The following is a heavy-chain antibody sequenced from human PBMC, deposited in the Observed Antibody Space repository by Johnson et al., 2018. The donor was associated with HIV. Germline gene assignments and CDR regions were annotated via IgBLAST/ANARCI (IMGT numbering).Heavy chain of an antibody. V-gene: IGHV3-30*02. J-gene: IGHJ3*02. CDR1: GFTFSSYG. D-gene: IGHD3-10*01. CDR3: TTVERRKIIPTYGAARDINKKDAFDI. CDR2: INYDGSNE. Sequence: QVQLVESGGGVVQPGGSLRLSCAASGFTFSSYGMHWVRQAPGKGLEWVAFINYDGSNEYYADSVKGRFTISRDNSKNTLYLQMNSLKTEDTAVYYCTTVERRKIIPTYGAARDINKKDAFDIWGQGTMVTVYS.